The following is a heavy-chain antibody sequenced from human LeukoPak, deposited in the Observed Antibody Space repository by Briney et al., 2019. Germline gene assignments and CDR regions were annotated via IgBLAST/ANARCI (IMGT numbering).Heavy chain of an antibody. V-gene: IGHV3-23*01. CDR2: ISVNDGSP. Sequence: PGGSLRLSCAASGFTFSSYALTWVRQAPGKGLEWVSGISVNDGSPYYADSVKGRFTISRDNSKDTVYLQMNSLRAEDTAVYYCANRGSGYYYFDYWGQGTLVTVSS. CDR3: ANRGSGYYYFDY. J-gene: IGHJ4*02. CDR1: GFTFSSYA. D-gene: IGHD3-10*01.